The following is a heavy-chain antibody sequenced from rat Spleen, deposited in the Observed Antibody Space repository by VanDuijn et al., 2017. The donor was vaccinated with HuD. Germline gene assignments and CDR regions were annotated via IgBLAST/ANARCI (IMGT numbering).Heavy chain of an antibody. CDR2: ISPGGGNT. J-gene: IGHJ2*01. CDR3: ARHNSGYGYFDY. D-gene: IGHD4-3*01. V-gene: IGHV5S13*01. CDR1: GFTFSDYG. Sequence: EVQLVESDGGLVQPGRSLKLSCAASGFTFSDYGVAWVRQAPTKGLEWVASISPGGGNTYYRDSVKGRFTISRDNAKRTLFLQMDSLRSDDTATYYCARHNSGYGYFDYWGQGVMVTVSS.